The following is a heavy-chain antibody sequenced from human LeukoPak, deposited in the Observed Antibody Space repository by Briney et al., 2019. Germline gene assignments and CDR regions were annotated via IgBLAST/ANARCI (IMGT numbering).Heavy chain of an antibody. CDR1: GFTFSSYT. D-gene: IGHD1-26*01. V-gene: IGHV3-21*01. CDR2: ISGSSNCI. J-gene: IGHJ4*02. Sequence: GGSLRLSCAASGFTFSSYTMNWVRQAPGKGLEWVSSISGSSNCIYYADSVKGRFTISRDNAKNSLYLQMNSLRAEDTAVYYCARDAYGSSVDYWGQGTLVTVSS. CDR3: ARDAYGSSVDY.